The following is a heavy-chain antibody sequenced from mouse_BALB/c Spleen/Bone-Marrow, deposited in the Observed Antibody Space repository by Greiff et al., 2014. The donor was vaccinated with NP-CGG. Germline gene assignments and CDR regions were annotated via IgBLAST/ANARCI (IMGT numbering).Heavy chain of an antibody. CDR1: GFTFSSYW. CDR2: IRLKSDNYAT. J-gene: IGHJ3*01. Sequence: EVKVVESGGGLVQPGRSMKLSCVASGFTFSSYWMSWVRQSPEKGLEWVAEIRLKSDNYATHYAESVKGKFTISRDDSKSRLYLQMNSLRAEDTGIYYCTGWDQFAYWGQGTLVTVSA. D-gene: IGHD4-1*01. V-gene: IGHV6-6*02. CDR3: TGWDQFAY.